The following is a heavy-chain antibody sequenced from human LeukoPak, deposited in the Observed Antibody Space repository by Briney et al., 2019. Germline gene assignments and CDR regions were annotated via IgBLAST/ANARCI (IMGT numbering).Heavy chain of an antibody. V-gene: IGHV3-21*01. J-gene: IGHJ6*04. Sequence: GGSLRLSCAASGFTFSSYSMNWVRRAPGKGLGWVSSISSSSTSIYYADSVKGRFTISRDNAKNSLYLQMNSLRAEDTAVYYCARVPNIVGGSGMDVWGKGTTVTVSS. CDR1: GFTFSSYS. CDR2: ISSSSTSI. CDR3: ARVPNIVGGSGMDV. D-gene: IGHD2-15*01.